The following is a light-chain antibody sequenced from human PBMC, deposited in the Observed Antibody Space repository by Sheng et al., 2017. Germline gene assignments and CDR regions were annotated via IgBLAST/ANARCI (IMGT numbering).Light chain of an antibody. Sequence: DIQMTQSPSSVSASVGDRVIITCRASQGISSWLVWYQQKPGKAPKLLIYAATTLRSGVPSRFSGSGSETDFTLTISSLQPEDVATYYCQKYDSAPQTFGQGTKVEIK. CDR2: AAT. CDR3: QKYDSAPQT. V-gene: IGKV1-27*01. CDR1: QGISSW. J-gene: IGKJ1*01.